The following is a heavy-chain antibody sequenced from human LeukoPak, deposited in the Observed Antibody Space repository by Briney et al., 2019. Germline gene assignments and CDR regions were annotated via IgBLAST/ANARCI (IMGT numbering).Heavy chain of an antibody. CDR3: ARDRSSSSFFPTGFDP. CDR2: IYYSGDI. CDR1: GDSITSYY. D-gene: IGHD6-13*01. J-gene: IGHJ5*02. Sequence: SETLSLTCIVSGDSITSYYWSWIRQSPGKGLEWIGNIYYSGDIHYNPSLKSRVTISVDTSKNQFSLRLTSVTAADTAVYYCARDRSSSSFFPTGFDPWGQGTLVTVSS. V-gene: IGHV4-59*01.